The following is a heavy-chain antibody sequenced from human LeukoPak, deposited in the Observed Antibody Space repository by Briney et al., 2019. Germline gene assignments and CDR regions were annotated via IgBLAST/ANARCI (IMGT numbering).Heavy chain of an antibody. CDR2: IHTSGST. Sequence: SETLSLTCTVSGGSISSYYWSWIRQPAGKGLEWIGRIHTSGSTNYNPSLKSRVTMSVDTSRNQCSLKLSSVTAADTAVYYCARGPFPAFDYWGQGTLVTVSS. CDR3: ARGPFPAFDY. V-gene: IGHV4-4*07. J-gene: IGHJ4*02. CDR1: GGSISSYY. D-gene: IGHD2/OR15-2a*01.